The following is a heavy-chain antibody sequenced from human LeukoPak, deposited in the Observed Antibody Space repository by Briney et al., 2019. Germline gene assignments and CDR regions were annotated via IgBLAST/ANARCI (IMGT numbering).Heavy chain of an antibody. V-gene: IGHV4-59*11. J-gene: IGHJ4*02. CDR3: ATIRRGSIFGYFDF. CDR2: VFDNERT. CDR1: GASISSHY. Sequence: SETLSLTCTVSGASISSHYWTWIRQPPGKGLEWIGYVFDNERTKDNPSLKSRSTLSRDTSKNQLSLRLSSVTAADTAEYYCATIRRGSIFGYFDFWGQGILVTVSS. D-gene: IGHD3-3*02.